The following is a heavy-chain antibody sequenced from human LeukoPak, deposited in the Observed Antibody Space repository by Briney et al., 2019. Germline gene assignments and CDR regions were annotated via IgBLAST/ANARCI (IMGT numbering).Heavy chain of an antibody. V-gene: IGHV4-59*01. D-gene: IGHD2-15*01. Sequence: SETLSLTCTVSGGSISSYYWSWIRQPPGKGLECIGYIYYSDSTNYNPSLKSRVTVSVDTSKNQFSLKLSSVTAADTAVYYCARFPGSAEYRHYYYMDVWGKGTTVTVSS. CDR1: GGSISSYY. CDR3: ARFPGSAEYRHYYYMDV. J-gene: IGHJ6*03. CDR2: IYYSDST.